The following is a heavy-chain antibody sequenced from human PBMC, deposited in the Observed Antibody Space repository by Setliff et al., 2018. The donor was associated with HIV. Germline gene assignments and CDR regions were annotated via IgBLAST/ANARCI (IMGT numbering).Heavy chain of an antibody. CDR2: IFAGGST. CDR3: ARSMGAFDY. Sequence: SETLSLTCTVSGGSISAYYWSWIRQPAGKGLEYIGRIFAGGSTNYNPSLRSRVTISINTSKNQFSLELSSVTAADTAVYYCARSMGAFDYWGPGALVTVSS. V-gene: IGHV4-4*07. D-gene: IGHD1-26*01. CDR1: GGSISAYY. J-gene: IGHJ4*02.